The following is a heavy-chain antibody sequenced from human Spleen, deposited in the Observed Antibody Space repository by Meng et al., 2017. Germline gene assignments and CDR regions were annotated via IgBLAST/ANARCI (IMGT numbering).Heavy chain of an antibody. V-gene: IGHV3-21*01. CDR2: ISHSSTYI. CDR1: GFTFSSYT. J-gene: IGHJ4*02. D-gene: IGHD4-23*01. Sequence: GESLKISCAASGFTFSSYTMNWVRQAPGKGLEWVSSISHSSTYIYYADSVKGRFTISRDNAKNSLYLQMNSLRAEDTAVYYCARDLLVRGAFDYWGQGTLVTVSS. CDR3: ARDLLVRGAFDY.